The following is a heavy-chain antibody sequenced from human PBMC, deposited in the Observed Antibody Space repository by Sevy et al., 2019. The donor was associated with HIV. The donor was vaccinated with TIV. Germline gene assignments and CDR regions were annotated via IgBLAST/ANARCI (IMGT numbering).Heavy chain of an antibody. CDR2: INPNSGGT. CDR3: ASRYGSGPTAFDP. V-gene: IGHV1-2*02. J-gene: IGHJ5*02. CDR1: GYTFTGYC. D-gene: IGHD3-10*01. Sequence: ASVKVSCKASGYTFTGYCMHWVRQAPGQGLEWMGWINPNSGGTNYAQKFQGRVTMTRDTSISTAYMELSRLRSDDTAVYYCASRYGSGPTAFDPWGQGTLVTVSS.